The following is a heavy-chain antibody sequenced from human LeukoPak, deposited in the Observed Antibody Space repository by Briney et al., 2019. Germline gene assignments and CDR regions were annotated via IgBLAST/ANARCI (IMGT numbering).Heavy chain of an antibody. D-gene: IGHD6-13*01. Sequence: PSETLSLTCTVSGGSISSYYWSWIRQPPGKGLEWIGYIYYSGSTNYDPSLKSRVTISVDTSKNQFSLKLSSVTAADTAVYYCARNSSSWGNYFDYGGRGTLVPVSS. V-gene: IGHV4-59*08. J-gene: IGHJ4*02. CDR3: ARNSSSWGNYFDY. CDR1: GGSISSYY. CDR2: IYYSGST.